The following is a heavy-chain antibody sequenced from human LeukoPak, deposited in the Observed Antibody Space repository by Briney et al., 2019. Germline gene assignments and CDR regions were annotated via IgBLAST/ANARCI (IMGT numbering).Heavy chain of an antibody. V-gene: IGHV3-23*01. CDR2: ISGSGDST. CDR1: GFTFSSYD. CDR3: AKSGSGWYSDY. Sequence: GGSLRLSCAASGFTFSSYDMSWVRQAPGKGLKWVSAISGSGDSTYYADSVKGRFTISRANSKNTLYLQMNSLRAEDTAVYYCAKSGSGWYSDYWGQGTLVTVSS. D-gene: IGHD6-19*01. J-gene: IGHJ4*02.